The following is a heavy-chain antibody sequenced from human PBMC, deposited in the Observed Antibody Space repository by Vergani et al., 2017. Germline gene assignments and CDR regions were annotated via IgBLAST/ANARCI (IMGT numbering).Heavy chain of an antibody. CDR3: AKVRVVVVPAAINWFDP. CDR1: GFSFSDYY. D-gene: IGHD2-2*01. J-gene: IGHJ5*02. Sequence: VQLVESGGVLVKPGGSLRLSCAASGFSFSDYYMSWIRQAPGKGLEWVSGISWNSGSTYYADSVKGRFTISRDNSKNTLYLQMNSLRAEDTAVYYCAKVRVVVVPAAINWFDPWGQGTLVTVSS. CDR2: ISWNSGST. V-gene: IGHV3-23*04.